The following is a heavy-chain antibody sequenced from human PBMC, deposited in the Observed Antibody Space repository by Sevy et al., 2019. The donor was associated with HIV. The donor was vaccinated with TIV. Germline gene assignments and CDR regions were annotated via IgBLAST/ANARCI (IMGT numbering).Heavy chain of an antibody. V-gene: IGHV3-23*01. CDR3: AKDLGDTTVRVFYFDH. Sequence: GGSLRLSCAASGFTFSAYAMAWVRQAPGKGLEWVSVFSAGGYTYYADSVKGRFTISRDNSKNPVYLQMNSLRAEDTAIYYCAKDLGDTTVRVFYFDHWGQGTLVTVSS. CDR1: GFTFSAYA. CDR2: FSAGGYT. J-gene: IGHJ4*02. D-gene: IGHD1-1*01.